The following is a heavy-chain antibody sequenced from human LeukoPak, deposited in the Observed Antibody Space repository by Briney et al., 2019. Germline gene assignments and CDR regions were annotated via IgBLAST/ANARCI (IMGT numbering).Heavy chain of an antibody. D-gene: IGHD2-21*02. J-gene: IGHJ2*01. V-gene: IGHV4-30-2*01. CDR2: IYHSGST. CDR1: GGSISSGGYS. CDR3: ARRVTNYWYFDL. Sequence: SETLSLTCAVSGGSISSGGYSWSWIRQPPGKGLKWIGYIYHSGSTYYNPSLKSRVTISVDRSKNQFSLKLSSVTAADTAVYYCARRVTNYWYFDLWGRGTLVTVSS.